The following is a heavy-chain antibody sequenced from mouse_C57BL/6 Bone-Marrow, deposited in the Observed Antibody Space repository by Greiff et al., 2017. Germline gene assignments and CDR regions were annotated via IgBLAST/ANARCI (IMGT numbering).Heavy chain of an antibody. J-gene: IGHJ3*01. CDR2: ISNGGGST. Sequence: EVMLVESGGGLVQPGGSLKLSCAASGFTFSDYYMYWVRQTPEKRLEWVAYISNGGGSTYYPDTVKGRFTISRDKAKNTLYLQMSRLKSEDTAMYYCARPDYGSSRAFAYWGQGTLVTVSA. D-gene: IGHD1-1*01. V-gene: IGHV5-12*01. CDR1: GFTFSDYY. CDR3: ARPDYGSSRAFAY.